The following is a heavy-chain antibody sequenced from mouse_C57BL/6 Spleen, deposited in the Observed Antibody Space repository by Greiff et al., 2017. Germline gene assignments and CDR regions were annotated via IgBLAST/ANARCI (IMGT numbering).Heavy chain of an antibody. CDR2: IYPGSGST. V-gene: IGHV1-55*01. Sequence: QVQLQQPGAELVKPGASVKMSCKASGYTFTSYWITWVKQRPGQGLEWIGDIYPGSGSTNYNEKFKSKATLTVDTSSSTAYMQLSSLTSEDSAVYYWAALSSFITTVVEGYAMDYGGQGTSVTVSS. D-gene: IGHD1-1*01. J-gene: IGHJ4*01. CDR1: GYTFTSYW. CDR3: AALSSFITTVVEGYAMDY.